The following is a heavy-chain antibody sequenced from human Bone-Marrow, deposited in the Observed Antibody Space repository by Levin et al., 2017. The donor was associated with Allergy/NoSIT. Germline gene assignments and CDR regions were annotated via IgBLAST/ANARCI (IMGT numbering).Heavy chain of an antibody. J-gene: IGHJ6*02. Sequence: GESLKISCKASGYTFTSYDINWVRQATGQGLEWMGWMNPNSGNTGYAQKFQGRVTMTRNTSISTAYMELSSLRSEDTAVYYCAREAKKEVPGTVYYGMDVWGQGTTVTVSS. D-gene: IGHD1-1*01. CDR2: MNPNSGNT. V-gene: IGHV1-8*01. CDR3: AREAKKEVPGTVYYGMDV. CDR1: GYTFTSYD.